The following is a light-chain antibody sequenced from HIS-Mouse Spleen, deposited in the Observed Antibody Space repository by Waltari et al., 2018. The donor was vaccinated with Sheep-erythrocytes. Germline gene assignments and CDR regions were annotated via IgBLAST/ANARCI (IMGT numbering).Light chain of an antibody. CDR3: CSYAGSYNHV. Sequence: QSALTQPRSVSGSPGQSGTISCTVTSSDVCGYNYVSWYQQHPGKAPKLMIYDVSKRPSGVPDRFSGSKSGNTASLTISGLQAEDEADYYCCSYAGSYNHVFATGTKVTVL. CDR2: DVS. CDR1: SSDVCGYNY. V-gene: IGLV2-11*01. J-gene: IGLJ1*01.